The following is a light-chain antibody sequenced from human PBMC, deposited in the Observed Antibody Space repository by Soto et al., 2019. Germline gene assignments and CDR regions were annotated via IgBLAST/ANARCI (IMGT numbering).Light chain of an antibody. J-gene: IGLJ1*01. CDR1: SSDVGGYNY. Sequence: QSVLTQPASVSGSPGQSITISCTGTSSDVGGYNYVSWYQQHPGKAPKLMIYEVSNRPSGVSNRFSDSKSGNTASLTISGLQAEDEADYYCSSYPSSSTRYVFGTGTKLTVL. CDR3: SSYPSSSTRYV. V-gene: IGLV2-14*01. CDR2: EVS.